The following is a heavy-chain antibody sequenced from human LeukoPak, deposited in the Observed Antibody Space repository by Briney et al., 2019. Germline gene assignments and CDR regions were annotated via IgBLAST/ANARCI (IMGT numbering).Heavy chain of an antibody. J-gene: IGHJ6*03. CDR2: IYYSGST. CDR1: GGSISSYY. CDR3: ARDIGSRRIAAPSYYYYMDV. D-gene: IGHD6-6*01. V-gene: IGHV4-59*01. Sequence: SETLSLTCTVSGGSISSYYWSWIRQPPGKGLEWIGYIYYSGSTNYNPSLKSRVTISVDTSKNQFSLKLSSVTAADTAVYYCARDIGSRRIAAPSYYYYMDVWGKGTTVTVSS.